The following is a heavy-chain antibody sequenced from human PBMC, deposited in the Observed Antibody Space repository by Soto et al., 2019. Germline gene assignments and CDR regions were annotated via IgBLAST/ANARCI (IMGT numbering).Heavy chain of an antibody. V-gene: IGHV6-1*01. CDR2: TYFRSTWYN. J-gene: IGHJ5*02. CDR3: ARVPGS. Sequence: TLSLTCAISGDSVSSDSVTWNWIRQSPSRGLEWLGRTYFRSTWYNDSAVSVQSRITINPDTSKNQFSLKLSSVTAADTAVYYCARVPGSWGQGTLVTVSS. CDR1: GDSVSSDSVT.